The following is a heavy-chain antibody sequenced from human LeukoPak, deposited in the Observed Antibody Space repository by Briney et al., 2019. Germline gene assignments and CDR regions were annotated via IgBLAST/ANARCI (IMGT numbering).Heavy chain of an antibody. CDR3: ARVISRWGGLDT. J-gene: IGHJ5*02. Sequence: ASVKVSCKASAYSFTSYYMHWVRQAPGQGLEWMGIINPSGDSTNYAQKFQGGVTMTRDTSTRTVYMELSSLRSEDTAVYYCARVISRWGGLDTWGQGTLVIVSS. CDR1: AYSFTSYY. CDR2: INPSGDST. D-gene: IGHD3-16*01. V-gene: IGHV1-46*01.